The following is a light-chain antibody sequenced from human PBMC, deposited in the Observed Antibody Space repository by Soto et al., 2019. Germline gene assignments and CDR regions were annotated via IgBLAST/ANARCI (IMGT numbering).Light chain of an antibody. V-gene: IGKV3-20*01. CDR3: QQYGSSPYT. Sequence: EIVVTQSPGTLSLSPGERATLSCRASQSVSSSYLAWYQQKPGQAPRLLIYGASSRATGIPDRFSGSGSGKDVTLTISRLETKDFAVYYCQQYGSSPYTFGQGTKLEIK. CDR2: GAS. J-gene: IGKJ2*01. CDR1: QSVSSSY.